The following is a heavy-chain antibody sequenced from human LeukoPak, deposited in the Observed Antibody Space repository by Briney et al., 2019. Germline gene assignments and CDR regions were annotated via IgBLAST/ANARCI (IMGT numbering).Heavy chain of an antibody. V-gene: IGHV4-34*01. CDR3: ARAAYSSSWYYYYYGMDV. CDR2: INHSGST. J-gene: IGHJ6*02. D-gene: IGHD6-13*01. CDR1: GGSFSGYY. Sequence: PSETLSLTCAVYGGSFSGYYWSWLRQPPGKGLEWIGEINHSGSTNYNPSPKSRVTISVDTSKNQFSLKLSSVTAADTAVYYCARAAYSSSWYYYYYGMDVWGQGTTVTVSS.